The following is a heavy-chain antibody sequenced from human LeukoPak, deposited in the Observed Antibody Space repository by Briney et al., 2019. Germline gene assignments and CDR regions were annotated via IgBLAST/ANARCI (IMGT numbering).Heavy chain of an antibody. CDR2: IKSKTDGGTT. CDR1: GFTFSNAW. J-gene: IGHJ6*02. D-gene: IGHD4-17*01. Sequence: VGSLRLSCAASGFTFSNAWMSWVRQAPGKGPEWVGRIKSKTDGGTTDYAAPVKGRFTISRDDSKNTLYLQMNSLKTEDTAVYYCTTANGDSPVYYYYGMDVWGQGTTVTVSS. V-gene: IGHV3-15*01. CDR3: TTANGDSPVYYYYGMDV.